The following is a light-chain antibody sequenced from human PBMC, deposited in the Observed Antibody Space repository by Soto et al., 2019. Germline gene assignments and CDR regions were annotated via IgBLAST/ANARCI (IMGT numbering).Light chain of an antibody. V-gene: IGKV1-5*01. CDR1: QSVSGW. J-gene: IGKJ1*01. Sequence: IQMTQSPSTVSASVGDTVTVTCRASQSVSGWLAWYQQKPGKAPKLLIYDASSLESGVPSRFSGSGSGTEFTLTISSLQPDDFATYYYQQYNSWTFGQGTKVDIK. CDR2: DAS. CDR3: QQYNSWT.